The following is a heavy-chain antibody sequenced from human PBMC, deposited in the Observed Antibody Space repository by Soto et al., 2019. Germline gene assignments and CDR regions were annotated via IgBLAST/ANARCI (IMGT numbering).Heavy chain of an antibody. CDR2: ISSSSSTI. D-gene: IGHD3-16*01. CDR1: GFTFSSYS. Sequence: EVQLVESGGGLVQPGGSLRLSCAASGFTFSSYSMNWVRQAPGKGLEWVSYISSSSSTIYYADSVKGRFTISRDNAKNSLYLQMNSLRDEDTAVYECARDCITFNYYGMDVWGPGTTVTVPS. V-gene: IGHV3-48*02. CDR3: ARDCITFNYYGMDV. J-gene: IGHJ6*02.